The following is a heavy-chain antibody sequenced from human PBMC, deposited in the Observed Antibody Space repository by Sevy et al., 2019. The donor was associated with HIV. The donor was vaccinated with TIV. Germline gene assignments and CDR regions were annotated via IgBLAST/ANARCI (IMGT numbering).Heavy chain of an antibody. CDR3: ARGRVTSHYFDY. V-gene: IGHV3-30*04. CDR2: ISDDGSKT. Sequence: GGSLRLSCADSGFTFIDYAMHWVGQAPGKGLEWVAVISDDGSKTYYAESVNGRFTISRDNSKNTLYLQMNSLRADDTAVYYCARGRVTSHYFDYWGQGTLVTVSS. J-gene: IGHJ4*02. D-gene: IGHD2-21*02. CDR1: GFTFIDYA.